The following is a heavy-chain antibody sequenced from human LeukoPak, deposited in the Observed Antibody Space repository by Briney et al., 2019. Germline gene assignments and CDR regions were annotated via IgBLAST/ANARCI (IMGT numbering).Heavy chain of an antibody. V-gene: IGHV1-2*02. J-gene: IGHJ4*02. Sequence: ASVKVSCKASGYTFTGYYMDGVRQAPGQGLEWMGRINPNSGGTNYAQKFQGRVTMTGDTSISTAYMELSGLTSDDTAVYYCARGLGGNYPGNWGQGTQVTVSS. D-gene: IGHD2-21*01. CDR3: ARGLGGNYPGN. CDR2: INPNSGGT. CDR1: GYTFTGYY.